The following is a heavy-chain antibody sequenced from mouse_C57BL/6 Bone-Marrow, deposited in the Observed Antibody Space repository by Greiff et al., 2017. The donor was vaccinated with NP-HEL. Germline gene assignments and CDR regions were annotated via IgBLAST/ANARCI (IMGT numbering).Heavy chain of an antibody. CDR1: GYSFTDYN. CDR2: INPNYGTT. CDR3: ARNYYGSSPWFAY. Sequence: EVKLQESGPELVKPGASVQISCKASGYSFTDYNMNWVKQSNGKSLEWIGVINPNYGTTSYNQKFKGKATLTVDQSSSTAYMQLNNLTSEDSAVYYCARNYYGSSPWFAYWGQGTLVTVSA. D-gene: IGHD1-1*01. J-gene: IGHJ3*01. V-gene: IGHV1-39*01.